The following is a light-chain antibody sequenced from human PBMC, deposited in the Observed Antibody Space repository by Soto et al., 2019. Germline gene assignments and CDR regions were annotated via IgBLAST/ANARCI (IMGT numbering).Light chain of an antibody. Sequence: DIEMTQPPSSLSASVGDRVTITCQASQDINNFLDWYQQKPGKAPKLLIYDASNLEAGVPVRFSGSGSGTDFTLTISRLEPEDFAVYYCQQYGSSPPVTFGQGTKVDIK. CDR2: DAS. CDR3: QQYGSSPPVT. CDR1: QDINNF. V-gene: IGKV1-33*01. J-gene: IGKJ1*01.